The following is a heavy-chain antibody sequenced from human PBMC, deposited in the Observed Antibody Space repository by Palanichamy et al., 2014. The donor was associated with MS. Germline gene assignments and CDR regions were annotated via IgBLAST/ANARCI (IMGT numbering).Heavy chain of an antibody. V-gene: IGHV4-4*07. CDR1: GGSISSYY. CDR2: LYTSGST. D-gene: IGHD4-17*01. CDR3: ARDRSLVSYGDYGYFDL. J-gene: IGHJ2*01. Sequence: TCTVSGGSISSYYWSWIRQPAGKGLEWIGRLYTSGSTNYNPSLKSRVTMSVDTSKNQFSLRLNSVTAADTAVYYCARDRSLVSYGDYGYFDLWGCGTLVTVSS.